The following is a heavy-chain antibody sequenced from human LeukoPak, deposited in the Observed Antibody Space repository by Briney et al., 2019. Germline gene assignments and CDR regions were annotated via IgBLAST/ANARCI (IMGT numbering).Heavy chain of an antibody. V-gene: IGHV4-39*01. CDR2: IYNTGST. J-gene: IGHJ4*02. CDR3: AKRAYGVGFEY. Sequence: PSETLSLTCTVSGDSISISGYWWGWIRQPPGKDLEWIGTIYNTGSTYYDPSLKSRVTISADTSKNQFSLKVSSVTAADTAVYYCAKRAYGVGFEYWGQGTLVTVSS. CDR1: GDSISISGYW. D-gene: IGHD4-17*01.